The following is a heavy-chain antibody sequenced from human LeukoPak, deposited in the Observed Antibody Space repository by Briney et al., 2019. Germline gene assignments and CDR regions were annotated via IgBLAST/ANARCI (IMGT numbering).Heavy chain of an antibody. CDR3: ALVAGTGTN. V-gene: IGHV3-30-3*01. CDR2: ISYDGSNK. D-gene: IGHD6-19*01. CDR1: GFTFSSYA. Sequence: GGSLRLSCSASGFTFSSYAMHWVRQAPGKGLEWVAVISYDGSNKYYADSVKGRFTISRDNSKNTLYLQMNSLRAEDTAVYYCALVAGTGTNWGQGTLVTVSS. J-gene: IGHJ4*02.